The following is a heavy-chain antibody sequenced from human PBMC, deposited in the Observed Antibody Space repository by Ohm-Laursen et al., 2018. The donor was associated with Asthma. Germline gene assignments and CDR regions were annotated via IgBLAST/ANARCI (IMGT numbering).Heavy chain of an antibody. CDR2: IHPNNGDT. V-gene: IGHV1-2*06. J-gene: IGHJ1*01. D-gene: IGHD6-13*01. CDR1: GYTLSNYG. Sequence: ASVKVSCKTSGYTLSNYGINWVRQAPGQGLEWMGRIHPNNGDTTYAQNFRGRVTFTRDTSIRIAYMELTSLSSDDTAVYFCARDLGHISNWYTEYFQYWGQGTLVTVSS. CDR3: ARDLGHISNWYTEYFQY.